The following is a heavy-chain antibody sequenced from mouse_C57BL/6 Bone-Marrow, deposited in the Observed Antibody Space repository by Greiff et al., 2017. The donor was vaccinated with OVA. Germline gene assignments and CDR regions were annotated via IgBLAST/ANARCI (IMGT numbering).Heavy chain of an antibody. D-gene: IGHD2-4*01. CDR3: ARFYYDYSFAY. CDR2: IYPRSGNT. V-gene: IGHV1-81*01. CDR1: GYTFTSYG. Sequence: QVQLQQSGAELARPGASVKLSCKASGYTFTSYGISWVKQRTGQGLEWIGEIYPRSGNTYYNEKFKGKATLTADKSSSTAYMELRSLTSEDAAVYFCARFYYDYSFAYWGQGTLVTVSA. J-gene: IGHJ3*01.